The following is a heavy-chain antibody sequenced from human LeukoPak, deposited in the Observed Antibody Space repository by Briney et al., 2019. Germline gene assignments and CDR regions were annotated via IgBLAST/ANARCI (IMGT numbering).Heavy chain of an antibody. J-gene: IGHJ5*02. Sequence: SVKVSCKASGGTFSSYAISWVRQAPGQGLEWMGGIIPIFGTANYAQKFQGRVTITADESTSTAYMELSSLRSDDTAVYYCAREYYDFWSGLGQNWFDPWGQGTLVTVSS. CDR1: GGTFSSYA. V-gene: IGHV1-69*13. D-gene: IGHD3-3*01. CDR2: IIPIFGTA. CDR3: AREYYDFWSGLGQNWFDP.